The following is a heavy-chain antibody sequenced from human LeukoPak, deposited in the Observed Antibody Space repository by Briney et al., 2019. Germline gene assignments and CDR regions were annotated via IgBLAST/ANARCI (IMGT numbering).Heavy chain of an antibody. J-gene: IGHJ2*01. Sequence: SETLSLTCTVSGGSISTSTYYWGWIRQPPGKGLEWIGNISYSGSTYNNPSLKSRVTISVDTSKNQFSLKLSSVTAPDTAVYYCARRVYSGSYNWYFDLWGRGTLVTVSS. V-gene: IGHV4-39*01. CDR1: GGSISTSTYY. D-gene: IGHD1-26*01. CDR2: ISYSGST. CDR3: ARRVYSGSYNWYFDL.